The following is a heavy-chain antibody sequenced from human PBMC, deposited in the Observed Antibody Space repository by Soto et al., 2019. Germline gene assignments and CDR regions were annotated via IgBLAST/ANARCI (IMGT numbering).Heavy chain of an antibody. CDR1: GFTFTSSA. CDR2: IDVGSGNT. D-gene: IGHD2-15*01. CDR3: AAEAPVRHCSGDSCYYHWYFDL. V-gene: IGHV1-58*02. Sequence: ASVKVSCKASGFTFTSSAMQWVRQARGQRLEWIGWIDVGSGNTNYAQKFQERVTITRDMSTSTAYMELSSLRSEDTAVYYCAAEAPVRHCSGDSCYYHWYFDLWGRGTLVTVSS. J-gene: IGHJ2*01.